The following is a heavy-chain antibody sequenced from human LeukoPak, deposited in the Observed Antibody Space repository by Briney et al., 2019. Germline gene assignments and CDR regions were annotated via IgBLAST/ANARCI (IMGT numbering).Heavy chain of an antibody. Sequence: GGSLRLSCAASGFTFSSYAMSWVRQPPGEGLEWVSAISGSGGSTYYADSVKGRFTISRDSSKNTLYLQMNSLRAEDTAVYYCAKHRSAWYVRDYFDYWGQGTLVTASS. CDR3: AKHRSAWYVRDYFDY. D-gene: IGHD6-19*01. CDR2: ISGSGGST. J-gene: IGHJ4*02. CDR1: GFTFSSYA. V-gene: IGHV3-23*01.